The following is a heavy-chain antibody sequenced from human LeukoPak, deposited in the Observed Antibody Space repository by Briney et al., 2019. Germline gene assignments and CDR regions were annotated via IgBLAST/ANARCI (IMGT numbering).Heavy chain of an antibody. J-gene: IGHJ3*02. CDR1: GFTFGDYA. D-gene: IGHD5-18*01. V-gene: IGHV3-49*03. CDR3: TSSGYSYGVDAFHI. Sequence: PGGSLRLSCTASGFTFGDYAMSWSRQAPGKGLEWVGFIRSKTYGETTEYAASVKGRFTISRDDSKSIAYLQMNSLKTEDTAVYYCTSSGYSYGVDAFHIWGQGTMVTVSS. CDR2: IRSKTYGETT.